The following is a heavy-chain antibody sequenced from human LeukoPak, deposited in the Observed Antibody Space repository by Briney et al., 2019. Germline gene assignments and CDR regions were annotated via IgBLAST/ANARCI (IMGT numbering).Heavy chain of an antibody. V-gene: IGHV5-51*01. CDR1: GYSFTSYW. J-gene: IGHJ4*02. D-gene: IGHD5-12*01. Sequence: GESPKISCKGSGYSFTSYWIGWVRQMPGKGLELMGIIYTGDSDTRYGTSFQGQVTISANKSISTAYLQWSSLKASDTAMYYCARALDIVATITPIDYWGQGTLVTVSS. CDR3: ARALDIVATITPIDY. CDR2: IYTGDSDT.